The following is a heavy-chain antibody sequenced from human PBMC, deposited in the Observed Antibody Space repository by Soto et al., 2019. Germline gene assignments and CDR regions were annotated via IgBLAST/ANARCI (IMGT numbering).Heavy chain of an antibody. CDR3: ARESAFKNYDFGSGYLCCVFDP. J-gene: IGHJ5*02. V-gene: IGHV4-34*01. D-gene: IGHD3-3*01. CDR1: GGSFSGYY. CDR2: INHSGST. Sequence: SETLSLTCAVYGGSFSGYYWSWIRQPPGKGLEWIREINHSGSTNYNPSLKSRFTISVDTSKNQFSLKLSSVTAADTAVYYCARESAFKNYDFGSGYLCCVFDPWGQGTLVTVSS.